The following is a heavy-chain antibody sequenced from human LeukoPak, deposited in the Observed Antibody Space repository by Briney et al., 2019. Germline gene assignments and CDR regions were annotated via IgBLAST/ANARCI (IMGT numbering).Heavy chain of an antibody. CDR2: ISSSGSTI. CDR1: GFTFSSYA. V-gene: IGHV3-48*04. Sequence: GGSLRLSCAASGFTFSSYAMSWVRQAPGKGLEWVSYISSSGSTIYYADSVKGRFTISRDNAKNSLYLQMNSLRAEDTAVYYCARDDGITIFGVAIPPIWGQGTLVTVSS. J-gene: IGHJ4*02. D-gene: IGHD3-3*01. CDR3: ARDDGITIFGVAIPPI.